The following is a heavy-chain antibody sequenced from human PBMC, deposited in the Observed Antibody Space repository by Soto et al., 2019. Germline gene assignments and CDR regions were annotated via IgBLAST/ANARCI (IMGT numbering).Heavy chain of an antibody. Sequence: QGQLVESGGGVVEPGTSLRLSCAASGFIFSRHGMHWVRQAPGKGLERVAFTSYDGSNTYYADSVKGRFTISRDNPKSSLFLQMNSLRPNDTAFYFCAKDRVSYAIWSGTQLYYAMDVWCQGATVTVSS. CDR1: GFIFSRHG. CDR3: AKDRVSYAIWSGTQLYYAMDV. CDR2: TSYDGSNT. J-gene: IGHJ6*02. V-gene: IGHV3-30*18. D-gene: IGHD3-3*01.